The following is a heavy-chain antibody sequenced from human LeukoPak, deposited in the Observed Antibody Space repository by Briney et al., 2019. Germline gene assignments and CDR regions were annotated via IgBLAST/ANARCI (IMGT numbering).Heavy chain of an antibody. CDR2: INHSGST. J-gene: IGHJ6*02. CDR3: ARSLNYVWGSYRYSYYYGMDV. Sequence: PSETLALTCAVYGGSFSGYYWSWIRQPPGKGLEWIGEINHSGSTNYNPSLKSRVTISVDTSKNQFSLKLSSVTAADTAVYYCARSLNYVWGSYRYSYYYGMDVWGQGTTVTVSS. CDR1: GGSFSGYY. V-gene: IGHV4-34*01. D-gene: IGHD3-16*02.